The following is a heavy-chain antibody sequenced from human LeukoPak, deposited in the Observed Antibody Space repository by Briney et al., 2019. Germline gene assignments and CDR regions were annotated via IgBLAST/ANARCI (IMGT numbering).Heavy chain of an antibody. J-gene: IGHJ5*02. D-gene: IGHD1-14*01. Sequence: GSVKVSCKASGFTFTRYDINWVRQASGQGLEWMGWMNPNNGNTGYAQKFQGRVTMTRDTYTNTAYMELRGLRPEDTAVYYCVRDAEGAGISVNFWFDPWGQGTLVTVSS. CDR3: VRDAEGAGISVNFWFDP. V-gene: IGHV1-8*01. CDR1: GFTFTRYD. CDR2: MNPNNGNT.